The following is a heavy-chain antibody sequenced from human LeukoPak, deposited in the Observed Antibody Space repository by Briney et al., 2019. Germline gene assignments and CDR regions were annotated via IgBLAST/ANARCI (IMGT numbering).Heavy chain of an antibody. D-gene: IGHD6-13*01. CDR2: ISSSGSDI. V-gene: IGHV3-11*01. J-gene: IGHJ6*03. CDR3: AAVSMQLSSWYDYYYMDV. CDR1: GFTFSDYY. Sequence: GGSLRLSCAASGFTFSDYYMTWIRRAPGKGLEWVSYISSSGSDIKYAASVNGRFSISRDNAKSSLYLQMNSLRVEDTAVYYCAAVSMQLSSWYDYYYMDVWGKGTTVTVSS.